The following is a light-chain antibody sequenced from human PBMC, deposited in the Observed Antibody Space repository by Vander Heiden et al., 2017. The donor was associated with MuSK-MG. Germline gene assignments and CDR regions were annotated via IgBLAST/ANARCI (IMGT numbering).Light chain of an antibody. J-gene: IGLJ2*01. CDR1: SSNIGAGYD. Sequence: QSVLTPPPSVSGAPGQTVTISCTGNSSNIGAGYDVHWYQHFPGAAPKLLIYGHTYRPSGVPDRFSGSTSGTSASLAITGLQAEDESDYFCQSFDSSVSVVFGGGTKLTVL. V-gene: IGLV1-40*01. CDR2: GHT. CDR3: QSFDSSVSVV.